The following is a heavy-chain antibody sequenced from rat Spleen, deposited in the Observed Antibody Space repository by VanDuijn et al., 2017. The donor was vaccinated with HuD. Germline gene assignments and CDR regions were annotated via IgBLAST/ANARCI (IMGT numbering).Heavy chain of an antibody. CDR1: GFTFSSYW. V-gene: IGHV5-58*01. CDR3: AKDLKGHTYYGYNPRYVMDA. CDR2: INTDGGST. J-gene: IGHJ4*01. Sequence: EVQLVETGGGLVQPGRSLKLSCVASGFTFSSYWMYWIRQAPGKGLEWVSSINTDGGSTYYPDSVKGRFTISRDNAENTVYLQMNSLRSEDTATYYCAKDLKGHTYYGYNPRYVMDAWGQGASVTVSS. D-gene: IGHD1-9*01.